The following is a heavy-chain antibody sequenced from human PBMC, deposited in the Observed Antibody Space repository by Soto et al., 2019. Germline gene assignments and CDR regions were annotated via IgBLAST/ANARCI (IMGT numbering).Heavy chain of an antibody. J-gene: IGHJ5*02. CDR3: ARHKANYDLWSGYYPSWFDP. CDR1: GGSISSYY. Sequence: ASETLSLTCTVSGGSISSYYWSWIRQPPGKGLEWIGYIYYSGSTNYNPSLKSRVTISVDTSKNQFSLKLSSVTAADTAVYYCARHKANYDLWSGYYPSWFDPWGQGTLVTVSS. V-gene: IGHV4-59*08. D-gene: IGHD3-3*01. CDR2: IYYSGST.